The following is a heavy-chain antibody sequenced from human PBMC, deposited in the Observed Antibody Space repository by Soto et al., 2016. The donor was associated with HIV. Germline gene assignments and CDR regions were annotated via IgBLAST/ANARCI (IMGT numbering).Heavy chain of an antibody. CDR1: GFSFNTYS. Sequence: EVQLAESGGGLVQPGGSLRLSCAASGFSFNTYSMSWVRQAPGKGLEWISYISSTSSTKYYADSVKGRFTISRDNAKNSLYLQLNSLRAEDTAVYYCVRDGYYYDASGSYYPIYFQYWGQGTLVAVSS. V-gene: IGHV3-48*04. CDR3: VRDGYYYDASGSYYPIYFQY. D-gene: IGHD3-22*01. CDR2: ISSTSSTK. J-gene: IGHJ1*01.